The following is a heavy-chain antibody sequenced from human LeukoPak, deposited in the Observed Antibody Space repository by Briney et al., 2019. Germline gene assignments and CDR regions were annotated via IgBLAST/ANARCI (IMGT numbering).Heavy chain of an antibody. CDR3: ARGKRYNNQSKYRNTYYFDY. CDR2: INPNSGGT. V-gene: IGHV1-2*02. CDR1: GYTFTSYD. Sequence: ASVKVSCKASGYTFTSYDINWVRQAPGQGLEWMGWINPNSGGTNYAQKFQGRVTMTRDTSISTAYMELSRLRSDDTAVYYCARGKRYNNQSKYRNTYYFDYWGQGTLVTVSS. D-gene: IGHD2/OR15-2a*01. J-gene: IGHJ4*02.